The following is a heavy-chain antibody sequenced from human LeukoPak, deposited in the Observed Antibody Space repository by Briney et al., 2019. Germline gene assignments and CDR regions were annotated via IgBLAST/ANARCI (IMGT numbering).Heavy chain of an antibody. D-gene: IGHD4-17*01. Sequence: SETLSLTCTVSGGSISSYYWSWIRQPPGKGLEWIGYIYYSGSTNYNPSLKSRVTISVDTSKNQFSLKLSSVTAADTAVYYCARRFYGDPSSFDYWGQGTLVTVSS. CDR3: ARRFYGDPSSFDY. V-gene: IGHV4-59*08. CDR1: GGSISSYY. J-gene: IGHJ4*02. CDR2: IYYSGST.